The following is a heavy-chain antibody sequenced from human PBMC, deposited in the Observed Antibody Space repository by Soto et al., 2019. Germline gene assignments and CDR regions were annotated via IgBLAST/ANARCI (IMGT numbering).Heavy chain of an antibody. V-gene: IGHV3-30-3*01. CDR3: ARDPVAYGWDL. CDR1: GFTFTTYP. J-gene: IGHJ4*02. D-gene: IGHD3-16*01. Sequence: QEQLVESGGGVVQPGRSLRLSCTASGFTFTTYPMHWVRQAPGKGLEWVAVISYDGDSEYYADSVKGRFTISRDNSKNTLFLQMNSLRPEDTAVYYCARDPVAYGWDLWGRGTLGTVSS. CDR2: ISYDGDSE.